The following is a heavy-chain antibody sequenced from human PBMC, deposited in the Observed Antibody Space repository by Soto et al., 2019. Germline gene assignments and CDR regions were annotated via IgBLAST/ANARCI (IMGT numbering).Heavy chain of an antibody. CDR1: GFILPTDS. CDR3: ARESEDRSSNFEY. D-gene: IGHD2-15*01. Sequence: GPLQLAYSASGFILPTDSGNWVRRAPGKGLEWVSSISSTTNYIYYADSMKGRFTVSRDNAKNSVYLEMNSLSAEDKALYYCARESEDRSSNFEYWGPGTLVHLYS. V-gene: IGHV3-21*01. CDR2: ISSTTNYI. J-gene: IGHJ4*02.